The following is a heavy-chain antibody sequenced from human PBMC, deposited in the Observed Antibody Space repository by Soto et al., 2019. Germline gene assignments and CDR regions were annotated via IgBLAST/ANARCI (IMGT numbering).Heavy chain of an antibody. CDR1: GDLFNNYA. CDR3: XXSSSVAAAGYFKF. D-gene: IGHD6-13*01. V-gene: IGHV1-69*01. CDR2: ISPLFSTT. J-gene: IGHJ4*02. Sequence: QVQLAQSGAEVKEPGSSVKVSCKATGDLFNNYAFNWVRQAPGQGLEWMGRISPLFSTTNYAQKFQGRVTIGADELTTIVYLEVSNLESEDTXXXXXXXSSSVAAAGYFKFWGQGTLVTVSP.